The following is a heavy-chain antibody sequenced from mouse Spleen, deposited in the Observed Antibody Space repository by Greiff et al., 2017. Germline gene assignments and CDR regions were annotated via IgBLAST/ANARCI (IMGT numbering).Heavy chain of an antibody. Sequence: EVKVEESGGGLVQPGGSMKLSCVASGFTFSNYWMNWVRQSPEKGLEWVAQIRLKSDNYATHYAESVKGRFTISRDDSKSSVYLQMNNLRAEDTGIYYCTADGGWYFDVWGAGTTVTVSS. CDR1: GFTFSNYW. V-gene: IGHV6-3*01. J-gene: IGHJ1*01. D-gene: IGHD2-3*01. CDR3: TADGGWYFDV. CDR2: IRLKSDNYAT.